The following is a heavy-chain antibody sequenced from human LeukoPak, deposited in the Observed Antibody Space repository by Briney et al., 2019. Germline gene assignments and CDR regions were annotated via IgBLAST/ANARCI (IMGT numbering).Heavy chain of an antibody. CDR2: IFYGGST. CDR1: GGSISSSSYY. CDR3: ARDLFTVTAV. Sequence: SETLSLTCTVSGGSISSSSYYWGWIRQPPGKGLEWIGNIFYGGSTYYNPSLKSRVTMSLDTSKNQFSLKLSSVTAADTAVYYCARDLFTVTAVWGRGTLVTVSS. J-gene: IGHJ4*02. V-gene: IGHV4-39*07. D-gene: IGHD2-21*02.